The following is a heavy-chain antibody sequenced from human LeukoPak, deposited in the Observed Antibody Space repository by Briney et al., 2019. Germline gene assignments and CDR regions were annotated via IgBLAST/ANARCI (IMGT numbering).Heavy chain of an antibody. V-gene: IGHV1-69*05. CDR1: GGTFNNSA. Sequence: SVKVSCKTSGGTFNNSAISWVRQAPGQGLEWLGGIMPLFGTAGYAQKFQGRVTITKDESTRTVYLELTSLTSDDTAVYYCATEFDYFDYWGQGTLVTVSS. CDR2: IMPLFGTA. J-gene: IGHJ4*02. CDR3: ATEFDYFDY.